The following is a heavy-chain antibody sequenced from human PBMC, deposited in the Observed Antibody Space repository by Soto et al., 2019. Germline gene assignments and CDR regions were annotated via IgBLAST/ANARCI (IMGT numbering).Heavy chain of an antibody. CDR1: GYTFTTSG. V-gene: IGHV1-18*01. CDR2: VSGYNGNT. CDR3: ARDVGATGD. D-gene: IGHD1-26*01. J-gene: IGHJ4*02. Sequence: QVQLVQSGGEVKKPGASVKVSCKASGYTFTTSGVSWVRQAPGQGLEWMGWVSGYNGNTKYEEKFQGRVTITRDTSASTAYMELSSLRSEDTAVYYCARDVGATGDWGQGTLVTVSS.